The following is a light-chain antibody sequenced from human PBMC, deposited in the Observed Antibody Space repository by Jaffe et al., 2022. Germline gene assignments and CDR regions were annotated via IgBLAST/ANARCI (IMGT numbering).Light chain of an antibody. CDR3: LQQNSHT. Sequence: DIQMTQSPSSLSASVGDRVTITCRASQGIRNDVDWYQQKPGKAPKRLIDAASSLQSGVPSRFSGSGSGTDFTLTISSLQPEDFATYYCLQQNSHTFGQGTKLEIK. V-gene: IGKV1-17*01. CDR1: QGIRND. J-gene: IGKJ2*01. CDR2: AAS.